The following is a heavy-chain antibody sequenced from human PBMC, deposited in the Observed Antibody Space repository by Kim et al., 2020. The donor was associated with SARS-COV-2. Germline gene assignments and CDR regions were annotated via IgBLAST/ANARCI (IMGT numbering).Heavy chain of an antibody. D-gene: IGHD3-22*01. Sequence: GGSLRLSCAASGFTVSSNYMSWVRQAPGKGLEWVSVIYSGGSTYYADSVKGRFTISRDNSKNTLYLQMNSLRAEDMAVYYCARDYYDSSGYYSGYFQHWGQGTLVTVSS. CDR2: IYSGGST. CDR3: ARDYYDSSGYYSGYFQH. V-gene: IGHV3-53*01. CDR1: GFTVSSNY. J-gene: IGHJ1*01.